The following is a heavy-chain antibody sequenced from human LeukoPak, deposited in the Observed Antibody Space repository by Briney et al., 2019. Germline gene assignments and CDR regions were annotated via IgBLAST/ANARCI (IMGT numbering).Heavy chain of an antibody. CDR2: IYYSGST. J-gene: IGHJ4*02. Sequence: SETLSLTCTVSGGSISSYYWSWIRQPPGKGLEWIGYIYYSGSTNYNPSLKSRVTISVDTSKNQFSLKLSSVTAADTAVYYCARGVGGSYRCDYWGQGTLVTVSS. CDR3: ARGVGGSYRCDY. D-gene: IGHD1-26*01. V-gene: IGHV4-59*01. CDR1: GGSISSYY.